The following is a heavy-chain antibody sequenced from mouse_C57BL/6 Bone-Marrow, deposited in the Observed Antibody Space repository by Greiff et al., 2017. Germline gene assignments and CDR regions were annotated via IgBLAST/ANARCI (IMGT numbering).Heavy chain of an antibody. Sequence: VQLKQSGAELVRPGASVKLSCTASGFNITDDYMHWVKQRPGQGLEWIGWIDPANGDTEYASKFQGKATITADTSSNTAYLQLSSLTSEDTAVYYCTTVSGGKAMDYWGQGTSVTGSS. J-gene: IGHJ4*01. D-gene: IGHD1-1*01. CDR1: GFNITDDY. CDR3: TTVSGGKAMDY. CDR2: IDPANGDT. V-gene: IGHV14-4*01.